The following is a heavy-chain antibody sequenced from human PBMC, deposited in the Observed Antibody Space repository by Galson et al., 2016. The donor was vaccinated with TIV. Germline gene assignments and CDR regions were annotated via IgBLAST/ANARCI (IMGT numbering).Heavy chain of an antibody. J-gene: IGHJ4*02. CDR2: MSPSNGNT. CDR3: ARGHYYDSSGYSFDF. Sequence: SVKVSCKASGYTFTSFDISWIRQAPGQGLEWMVWMSPSNGNTGYAQKFRGRITMTRHPSTTTVYMELSGLTSEDTAVYYCARGHYYDSSGYSFDFWGQGTLVTVSS. V-gene: IGHV1-8*01. CDR1: GYTFTSFD. D-gene: IGHD3-22*01.